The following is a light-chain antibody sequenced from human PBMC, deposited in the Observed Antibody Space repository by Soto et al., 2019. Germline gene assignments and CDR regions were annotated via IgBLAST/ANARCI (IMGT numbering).Light chain of an antibody. V-gene: IGKV1-9*01. CDR2: AAS. CDR3: QQLNTYPST. CDR1: QDISSY. Sequence: IQLTQSPSSLSASVGDRVTITCRASQDISSYLGWYQQKPGKAPKLLIYAASTLQRGVPSRFSGSGSGTDFTLTISSLQPEDFATYYCQQLNTYPSTFGGGTTGDIK. J-gene: IGKJ4*01.